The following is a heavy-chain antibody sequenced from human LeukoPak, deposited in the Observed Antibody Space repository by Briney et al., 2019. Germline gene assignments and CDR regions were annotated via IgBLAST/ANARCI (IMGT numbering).Heavy chain of an antibody. D-gene: IGHD4-23*01. V-gene: IGHV1-46*01. Sequence: ASVKVSCKASGYTFTSYYMHWVRQAPGQGLEWMGIINPSGGSTSYAQKFQGRVTMTRDASTSTVYMELSSLRSEDTAVYYCARGIWDYGGNSVGDAFDIWGQGTMVTVSS. CDR3: ARGIWDYGGNSVGDAFDI. CDR2: INPSGGST. J-gene: IGHJ3*02. CDR1: GYTFTSYY.